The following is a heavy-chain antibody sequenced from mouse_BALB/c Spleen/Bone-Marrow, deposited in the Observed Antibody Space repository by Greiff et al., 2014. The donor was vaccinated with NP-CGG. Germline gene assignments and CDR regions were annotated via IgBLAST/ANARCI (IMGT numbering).Heavy chain of an antibody. CDR1: GYTFTDYA. CDR3: ARAGYGSSYDSFAY. CDR2: ISTYSGDT. J-gene: IGHJ3*01. V-gene: IGHV1-67*01. Sequence: VKLLESGPELVRPGVSVKISCKGSGYTFTDYAMHWVKQSHAKSLEWIGVISTYSGDTNYNQKFKGKAPMTVDKSSNTAYMDLARLTSEDSAIYYCARAGYGSSYDSFAYWGQGTLVTVSA. D-gene: IGHD1-1*01.